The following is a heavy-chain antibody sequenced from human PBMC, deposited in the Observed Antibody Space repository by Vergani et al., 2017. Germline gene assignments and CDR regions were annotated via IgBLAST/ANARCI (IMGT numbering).Heavy chain of an antibody. D-gene: IGHD3-22*01. Sequence: EVQLVESGGGLVQPGRSLRLSCAASGFTFDDYAMHWVRQAPGKGLEWVSGISWNSGSIGYADSVKGRFTISRDNAKNSLYLQMNSLRAEDTGLYYCAKSPYYYDSSGLPNLDYWGQGTLVTVSS. CDR3: AKSPYYYDSSGLPNLDY. CDR1: GFTFDDYA. J-gene: IGHJ4*02. CDR2: ISWNSGSI. V-gene: IGHV3-9*01.